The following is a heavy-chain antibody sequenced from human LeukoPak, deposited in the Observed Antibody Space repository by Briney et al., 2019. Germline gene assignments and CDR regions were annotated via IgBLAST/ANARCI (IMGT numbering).Heavy chain of an antibody. CDR3: AKDPNNYYDSSGYPSYFDY. V-gene: IGHV3-23*01. Sequence: PGGSLRLSCAASGFTFSTYAMSWVRQAPGKGLEWVSGISGSGGSTYYADSVKGRFTISRDNSKNTLYLQMNSLRAEDTAIYYCAKDPNNYYDSSGYPSYFDYWGQGTLVTVSS. CDR2: ISGSGGST. J-gene: IGHJ4*02. D-gene: IGHD3-22*01. CDR1: GFTFSTYA.